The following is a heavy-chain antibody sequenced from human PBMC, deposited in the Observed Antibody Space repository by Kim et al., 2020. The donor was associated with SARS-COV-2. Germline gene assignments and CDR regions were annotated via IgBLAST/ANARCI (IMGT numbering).Heavy chain of an antibody. CDR3: ARDKGERYSDY. Sequence: SLRLSCAASGLPFSASGMHWVRQAPGKGLEWVAMIWSDGSKEYYADSVNGRFTISRDNSKNTVYLQMNSLRAEDTAVYYCARDKGERYSDYWGQGTLVIVS. CDR2: IWSDGSKE. CDR1: GLPFSASG. J-gene: IGHJ4*02. D-gene: IGHD3-16*01. V-gene: IGHV3-33*01.